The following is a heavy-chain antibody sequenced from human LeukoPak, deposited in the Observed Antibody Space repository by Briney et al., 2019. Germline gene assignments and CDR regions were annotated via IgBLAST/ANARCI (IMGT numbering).Heavy chain of an antibody. CDR1: GYTFTNYG. CDR3: ARDLLVGGIAAADFDY. V-gene: IGHV1-18*01. Sequence: ASVKVSCKASGYTFTNYGISWVRQAPGQGLEWMGWISTYNGNTNYAQKVQGRVTMTTDTSTSTAYMELRSLRSDDTAVYYCARDLLVGGIAAADFDYWGQGTLVTVSS. CDR2: ISTYNGNT. D-gene: IGHD6-13*01. J-gene: IGHJ4*02.